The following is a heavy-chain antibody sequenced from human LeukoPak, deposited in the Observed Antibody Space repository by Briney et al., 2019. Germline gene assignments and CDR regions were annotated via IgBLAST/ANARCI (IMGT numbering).Heavy chain of an antibody. Sequence: PGGSLRLSCVASGFTFSSYSMNWVRQAPGKGLEWVSYISSSSSTIYYADSVKGRFTISRDNAKNSLYLQMNSLRAEDTAVYYCAIGSSWSYFDYWGQGTLVTVSS. CDR1: GFTFSSYS. CDR2: ISSSSSTI. V-gene: IGHV3-48*01. J-gene: IGHJ4*02. CDR3: AIGSSWSYFDY. D-gene: IGHD6-13*01.